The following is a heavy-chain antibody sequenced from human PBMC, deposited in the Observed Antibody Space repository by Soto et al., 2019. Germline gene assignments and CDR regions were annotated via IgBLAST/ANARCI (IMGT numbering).Heavy chain of an antibody. CDR3: TRARYGDHFDS. CDR2: IDYSGST. Sequence: QVQLQESGPGLLKPSETLSLTCSVSGDSMTGANWGWFRQSPEKGLEWIGYIDYSGSTNYNPSLRGRITITISTSSHQFSPNLASVTAADAAVYYCTRARYGDHFDSWGQGTLVTVSS. CDR1: GDSMTGAN. D-gene: IGHD4-17*01. J-gene: IGHJ4*02. V-gene: IGHV4-59*01.